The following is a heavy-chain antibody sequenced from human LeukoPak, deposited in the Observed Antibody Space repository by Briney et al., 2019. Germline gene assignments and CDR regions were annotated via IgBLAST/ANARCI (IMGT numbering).Heavy chain of an antibody. CDR2: IKSKTDGGTT. D-gene: IGHD3-10*01. V-gene: IGHV3-15*01. J-gene: IGHJ4*02. CDR1: GFTFSNAW. Sequence: GGSLRLSCAASGFTFSNAWMSWVRQAPGKGLEWVGRIKSKTDGGTTDYAAPVKGRFTISGDDSKNTLYLQMNSLKTEDTAVYYCTTGHYGSGSYSEYWGQGTLVTVSS. CDR3: TTGHYGSGSYSEY.